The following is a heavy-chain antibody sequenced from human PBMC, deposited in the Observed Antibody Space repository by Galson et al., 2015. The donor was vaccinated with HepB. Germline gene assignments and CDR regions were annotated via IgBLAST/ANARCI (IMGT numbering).Heavy chain of an antibody. Sequence: SETLSLTCTVSGGSISSRNYYWGWVRQPPGKVLEWIGSFYYSGSTYYNPSLKSRVTISGDMSKNQFSLKLTSVTAADTAVYYCARAVRSEYYFGSAHFDYWGQGSLVTVS. J-gene: IGHJ4*02. D-gene: IGHD3-10*01. CDR1: GGSISSRNYY. CDR2: FYYSGST. V-gene: IGHV4-39*07. CDR3: ARAVRSEYYFGSAHFDY.